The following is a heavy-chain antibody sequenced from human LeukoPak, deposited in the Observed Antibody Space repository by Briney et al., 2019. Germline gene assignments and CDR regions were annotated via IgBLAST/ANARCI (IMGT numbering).Heavy chain of an antibody. J-gene: IGHJ4*02. D-gene: IGHD4-17*01. Sequence: SVKVSCKASGGTFSSYAISWVRQALGQGLEWMGRIIPIFGTANYAQKFQGRVTITTDESTSTAYMELSSLRSEDTAVYYCARGQSTVTMKSYYFDYWGQGSLVTVSS. CDR3: ARGQSTVTMKSYYFDY. CDR1: GGTFSSYA. CDR2: IIPIFGTA. V-gene: IGHV1-69*05.